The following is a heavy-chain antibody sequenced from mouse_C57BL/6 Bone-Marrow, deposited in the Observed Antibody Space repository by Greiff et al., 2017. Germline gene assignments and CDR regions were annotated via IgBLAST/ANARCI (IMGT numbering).Heavy chain of an antibody. J-gene: IGHJ4*01. CDR1: GFNIKNTY. CDR3: ARRHYGSSHYYAMDY. D-gene: IGHD1-1*01. CDR2: IDPANGNT. Sequence: EVQLVESVAELVRPGASVKLSCTASGFNIKNTYMHWVKQRPEQGLEWIGRIDPANGNTKYAPKFQGKATITADTSSNTAYLQLSSLTSEDTAIYYCARRHYGSSHYYAMDYWGQGTSVTVSS. V-gene: IGHV14-3*01.